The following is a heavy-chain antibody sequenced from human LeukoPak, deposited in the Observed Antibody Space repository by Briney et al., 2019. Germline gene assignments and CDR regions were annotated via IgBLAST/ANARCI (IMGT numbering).Heavy chain of an antibody. CDR1: GFTFSRYA. D-gene: IGHD4-17*01. CDR3: AKRGYDYGDTYFDS. V-gene: IGHV3-23*01. CDR2: SGIGGST. Sequence: GGSLRLSCGGSGFTFSRYAMSWVRQASGKGLEWVSTSGIGGSTYYADSVKGRFTISRDNSKNTVYLQMNSLRAEDTAMYYCAKRGYDYGDTYFDSWGQGILVTVSS. J-gene: IGHJ4*02.